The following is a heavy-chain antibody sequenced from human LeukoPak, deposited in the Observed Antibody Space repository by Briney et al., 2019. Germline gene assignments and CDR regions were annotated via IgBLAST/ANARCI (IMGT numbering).Heavy chain of an antibody. CDR3: AKDSAAYYYYYMDV. D-gene: IGHD6-13*01. CDR1: GFTFSSYA. V-gene: IGHV3-23*01. J-gene: IGHJ6*03. CDR2: ISGSGGST. Sequence: GGSLRLSCAASGFTFSSYAMSWVRQAPGKGLEWVSAISGSGGSTYYADSVKGRFTISRDNSKNTLYLQMNSLRAEGTAVYYCAKDSAAYYYYYMDVWGKGTTVTVSS.